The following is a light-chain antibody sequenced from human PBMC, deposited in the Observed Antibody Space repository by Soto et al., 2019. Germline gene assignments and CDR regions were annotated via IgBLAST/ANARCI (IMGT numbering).Light chain of an antibody. J-gene: IGLJ2*01. CDR1: SSDVGGYNY. Sequence: QSALTQPASVSGSPGQSITISCTGTSSDVGGYNYVSWYQQHPGKAPKLMIYDVSNRPSGVSNRFSGSKSGNTASLTISGPQAEDEADYCCSSYTSSSTRVFGGGTKLTVL. CDR3: SSYTSSSTRV. V-gene: IGLV2-14*01. CDR2: DVS.